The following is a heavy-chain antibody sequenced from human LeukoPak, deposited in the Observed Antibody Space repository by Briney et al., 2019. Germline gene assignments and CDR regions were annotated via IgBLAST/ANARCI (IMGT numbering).Heavy chain of an antibody. CDR1: GFTFSSYG. Sequence: GGSLRLSCAASGFTFSSYGMHWVRQAPGKGLEWVAFIRYDGSNKYYADSVKGRFTISRDNSKNTLYLQVNSLRAEDTAVYYCAKGSKEVLFTRDHYMDVWGKGTTVTMSS. V-gene: IGHV3-30*02. CDR2: IRYDGSNK. D-gene: IGHD3-3*01. CDR3: AKGSKEVLFTRDHYMDV. J-gene: IGHJ6*03.